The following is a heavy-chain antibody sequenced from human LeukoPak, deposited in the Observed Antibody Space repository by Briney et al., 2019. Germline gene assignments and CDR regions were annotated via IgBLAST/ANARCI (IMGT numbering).Heavy chain of an antibody. CDR3: ASPNDSSGYYFEDAFDI. D-gene: IGHD3-22*01. CDR2: ISSSSSTI. Sequence: GGSLRLSCAASGFTFSSYSMNWVRQAPGKGLEWVSYISSSSSTIYYADSVKGRFTISRDNAKNSLYLQMNSLRAEDTAVYCCASPNDSSGYYFEDAFDIWGQGTMVTVSS. V-gene: IGHV3-48*04. CDR1: GFTFSSYS. J-gene: IGHJ3*02.